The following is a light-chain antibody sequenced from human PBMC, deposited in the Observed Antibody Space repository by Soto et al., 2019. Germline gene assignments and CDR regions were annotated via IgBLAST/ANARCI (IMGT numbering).Light chain of an antibody. CDR1: QSIRSH. CDR2: SAS. J-gene: IGKJ5*01. CDR3: QQSYSTPPIT. Sequence: DIQMAQSPSSLSASVGDRVTITCRASQSIRSHLNWYQQKPGKAPKLLIYSASSLQSGVPSRFSGSGSGTDFTLTISDLQPEDFATYYCQQSYSTPPITCGQGTRLEIK. V-gene: IGKV1-39*01.